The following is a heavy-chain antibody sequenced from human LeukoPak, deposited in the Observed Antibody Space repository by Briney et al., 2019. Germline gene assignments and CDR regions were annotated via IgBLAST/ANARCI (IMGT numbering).Heavy chain of an antibody. J-gene: IGHJ4*02. D-gene: IGHD2-15*01. CDR1: GGSNSSSNY. V-gene: IGHV4-39*01. Sequence: KPSETLSLTCTVSGGSNSSSNYWDWIRQPPGKGLEWIGSISYSGTTYYNPSLKSRVTISVDTSKNQFSLKLSSVTAADTAVYYCARLYCSGGSCYRLGYYFDYWGQGTLVTVSS. CDR3: ARLYCSGGSCYRLGYYFDY. CDR2: ISYSGTT.